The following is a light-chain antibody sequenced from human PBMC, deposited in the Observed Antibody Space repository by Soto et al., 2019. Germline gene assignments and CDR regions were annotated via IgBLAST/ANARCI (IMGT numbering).Light chain of an antibody. CDR2: GAS. CDR3: QHRCTWLA. V-gene: IGKV3-11*01. CDR1: QSVDSN. J-gene: IGKJ4*01. Sequence: EIALTQSPATLSLSPGERATLSCRASQSVDSNLAGYQQTPGQTPRLLIYGASRRATGIPARFSGSGSGTDLTPTIRSLEPEVFVVYCRQHRCTWLAFGEGTKVDIK.